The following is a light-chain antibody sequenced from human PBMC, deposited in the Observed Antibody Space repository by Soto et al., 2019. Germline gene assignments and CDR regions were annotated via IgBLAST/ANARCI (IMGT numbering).Light chain of an antibody. CDR1: SSDVGGYNS. V-gene: IGLV2-14*01. CDR3: SSYTSSGTDV. Sequence: QSALTQPASVSGSPGQSIAISCTGTSSDVGGYNSVSWYQQHPGKAPKLMIYEVSNRPSGVSNRFSGSKSGNTASLTISGLQAEDEADYYCSSYTSSGTDVFGTGTKLTVL. CDR2: EVS. J-gene: IGLJ1*01.